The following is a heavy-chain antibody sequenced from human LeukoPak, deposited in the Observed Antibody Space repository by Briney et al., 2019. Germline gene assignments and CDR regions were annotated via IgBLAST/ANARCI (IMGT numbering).Heavy chain of an antibody. CDR3: AKAYGSGWPIEY. Sequence: GGSLRLSCTASGFTFSRYAMIWLRRAPGKGLEGVSGISGSGGSTYYADSVKGRFTISRDNSKNTLYVQLNSLRAGETSVYYCAKAYGSGWPIEYWVPGTLVSVSS. V-gene: IGHV3-23*01. CDR2: ISGSGGST. D-gene: IGHD6-19*01. J-gene: IGHJ4*02. CDR1: GFTFSRYA.